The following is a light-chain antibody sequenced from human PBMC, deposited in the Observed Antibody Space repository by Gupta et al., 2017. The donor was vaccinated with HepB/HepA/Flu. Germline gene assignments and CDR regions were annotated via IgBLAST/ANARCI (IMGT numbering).Light chain of an antibody. J-gene: IGLJ2*01. CDR1: SSNIGADYD. Sequence: QSVLTQPPSVSGAPGQRVTISCTGSSSNIGADYDVNWYQHLPGTAPKRLIYGNNKRSSGVPDRFSGSKSGTSASLAITGLQAEDEADYHCQSYDSSLSGVIFGGGTKLTVL. V-gene: IGLV1-40*01. CDR2: GNN. CDR3: QSYDSSLSGVI.